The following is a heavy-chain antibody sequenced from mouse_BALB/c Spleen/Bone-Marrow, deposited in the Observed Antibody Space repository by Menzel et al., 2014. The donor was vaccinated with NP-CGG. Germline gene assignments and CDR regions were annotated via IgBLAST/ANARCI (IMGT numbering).Heavy chain of an antibody. CDR3: ARDENVGIYWYFYV. CDR1: GFTFTDYY. Sequence: EVELMESGGGLVQPGGSLRLSCETSGFTFTDYYMSWVRQPPGKALEWLGFIRNKAKGYTTDYSASVKGRFTISRDNSQSISYLQMNTLRAEDSAAYYCARDENVGIYWYFYVWGAGTTVTVSS. CDR2: IRNKAKGYTT. J-gene: IGHJ1*01. V-gene: IGHV7-3*02.